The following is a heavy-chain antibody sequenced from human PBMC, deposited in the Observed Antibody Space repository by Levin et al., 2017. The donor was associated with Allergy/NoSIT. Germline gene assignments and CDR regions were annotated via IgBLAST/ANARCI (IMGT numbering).Heavy chain of an antibody. J-gene: IGHJ4*02. D-gene: IGHD3-10*01. CDR2: IGTAGDT. Sequence: PGGSLRLSCAASGFTFSSYDMHWVRQAIGKGLEWVSAIGTAGDTYYPGSVKGRFTISRENAKNSLYLQMNSLRAGDTAVYYCARAMVRGVIRTFDYWGQGTLVTVSS. CDR3: ARAMVRGVIRTFDY. CDR1: GFTFSSYD. V-gene: IGHV3-13*04.